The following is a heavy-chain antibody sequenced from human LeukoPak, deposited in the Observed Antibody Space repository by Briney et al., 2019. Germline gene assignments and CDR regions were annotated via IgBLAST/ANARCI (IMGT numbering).Heavy chain of an antibody. Sequence: PGGSLRLSCAASGFTFSNYEMNWVRQAPGKGLEWVSYISSGGNTIYYADSVKGRFTVSRDNAKNSLYLQMNSLRAGDTAVYYCARDRLSIVGAKNDYWGQGTLVTVSS. J-gene: IGHJ4*02. CDR3: ARDRLSIVGAKNDY. V-gene: IGHV3-48*03. CDR1: GFTFSNYE. D-gene: IGHD1-26*01. CDR2: ISSGGNTI.